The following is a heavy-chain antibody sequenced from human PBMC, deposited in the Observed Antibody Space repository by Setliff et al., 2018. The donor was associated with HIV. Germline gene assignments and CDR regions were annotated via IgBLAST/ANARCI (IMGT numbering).Heavy chain of an antibody. Sequence: SETLSLTCTFSGDSINSYYWSWIRQPPGKGLEWIGYIYATGSTNYNPSLKGRVTVSVDTAKNQFSLRLSSVTAADTAVYYCARHPPHDSTWPYYYYGMDVWGQGTKVTVSS. D-gene: IGHD6-13*01. V-gene: IGHV4-4*09. CDR3: ARHPPHDSTWPYYYYGMDV. CDR1: GDSINSYY. J-gene: IGHJ6*02. CDR2: IYATGST.